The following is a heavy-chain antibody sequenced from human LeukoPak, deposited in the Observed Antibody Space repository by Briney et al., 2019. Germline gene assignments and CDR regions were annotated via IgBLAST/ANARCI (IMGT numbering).Heavy chain of an antibody. Sequence: SETLSPTCAVYGGSFSVYYWSWIRQPPGKGLEWIGEINHSGSTNYNPSLKSRVTISVDTSKSQFSLKLSSVTAADTAVYYCASGLPVDYWGQGTLVTVSS. CDR3: ASGLPVDY. CDR2: INHSGST. J-gene: IGHJ4*02. CDR1: GGSFSVYY. V-gene: IGHV4-34*01.